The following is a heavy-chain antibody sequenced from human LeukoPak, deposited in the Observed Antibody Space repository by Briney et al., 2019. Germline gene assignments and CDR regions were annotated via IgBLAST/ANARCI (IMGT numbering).Heavy chain of an antibody. D-gene: IGHD5-18*01. CDR2: IYYSGST. V-gene: IGHV4-59*08. Sequence: PSGTLSLTCTVSGGSISSYYWSWIRQPPGKGLEWIGYIYYSGSTNYNPSLKSRVTISVDTSKNQFSLKLSSVTAADTAVYYCARSVVDTAMAIAFDIWGQGTMVTVSS. J-gene: IGHJ3*02. CDR1: GGSISSYY. CDR3: ARSVVDTAMAIAFDI.